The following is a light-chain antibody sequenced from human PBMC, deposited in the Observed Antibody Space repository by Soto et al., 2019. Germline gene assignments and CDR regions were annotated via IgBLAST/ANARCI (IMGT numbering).Light chain of an antibody. V-gene: IGKV2-24*01. CDR3: MQATHFPYV. J-gene: IGKJ2*01. CDR1: QSLVHRDGNTY. Sequence: DIVMTQTPLLSPVTLGQPASISCRSTQSLVHRDGNTYLNWLHQRPGQPPRLLIHKTSNRFSGVPDRFSGSGAGTDFTLEISRVEIEDVGLYYCMQATHFPYVFGQGTGLEI. CDR2: KTS.